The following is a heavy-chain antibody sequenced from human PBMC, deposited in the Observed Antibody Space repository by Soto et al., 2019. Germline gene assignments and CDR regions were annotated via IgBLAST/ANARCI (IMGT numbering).Heavy chain of an antibody. D-gene: IGHD6-19*01. V-gene: IGHV4-38-2*01. CDR3: ARVHGRVLAGSTFDY. CDR2: IYHGGTT. CDR1: GYSLSSGSY. Sequence: SETLSLTYAVSGYSLSSGSYWGWIRQPPGKGPEWIASIYHGGTTFYNPSLKSRVTLSVDTSKNPYSLKLRSVTAADTAVYYCARVHGRVLAGSTFDYWGPGIMVTVSS. J-gene: IGHJ4*01.